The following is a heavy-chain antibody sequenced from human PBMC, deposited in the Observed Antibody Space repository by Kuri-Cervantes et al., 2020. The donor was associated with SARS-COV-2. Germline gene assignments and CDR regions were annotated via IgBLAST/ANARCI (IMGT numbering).Heavy chain of an antibody. CDR3: ARTTYGSGSYWDDAFDI. D-gene: IGHD3-10*01. J-gene: IGHJ3*02. V-gene: IGHV3-7*01. CDR1: GFTFDDYG. CDR2: IKQDGSEK. Sequence: GESLKISCAASGFTFDDYGMSWVRQAPGKGLEWVANIKQDGSEKYYVDSVKGRFTTSRDNAKNSLYLQMNSLRAEDTAVYYCARTTYGSGSYWDDAFDIWGQGTMVTVSS.